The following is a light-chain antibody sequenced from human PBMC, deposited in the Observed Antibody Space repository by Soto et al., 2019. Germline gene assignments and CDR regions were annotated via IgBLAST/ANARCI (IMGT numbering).Light chain of an antibody. V-gene: IGKV3-20*01. CDR2: GAS. CDR3: QQYRSSVT. CDR1: QSVSSTY. J-gene: IGKJ1*01. Sequence: EIVLTQSPGTLSLSPGERATLSCRASQSVSSTYLAWYQQKPGHDPRLLIYGASSRATGIPHMFSGSASATDFTLTISRLEPEDFAVYYCQQYRSSVTFGQGTKVEIK.